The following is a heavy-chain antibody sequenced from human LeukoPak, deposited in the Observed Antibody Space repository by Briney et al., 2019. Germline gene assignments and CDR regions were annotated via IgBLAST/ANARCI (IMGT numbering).Heavy chain of an antibody. CDR1: GGSFSGYY. Sequence: SETLSLTCAVYGGSFSGYYWSWIRQPPGKGLEWIGEINHSGSTNYNPSLKSRVTISVDTSKNQFSLKLSSVTAADTAVCYCARRRRAIAAASDYWGQGTLVTVSS. CDR2: INHSGST. CDR3: ARRRRAIAAASDY. V-gene: IGHV4-34*01. J-gene: IGHJ4*02. D-gene: IGHD6-13*01.